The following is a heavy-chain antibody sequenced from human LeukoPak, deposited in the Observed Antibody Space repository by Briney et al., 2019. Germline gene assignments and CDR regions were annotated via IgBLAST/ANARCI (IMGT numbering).Heavy chain of an antibody. CDR1: GGSISSSSYY. CDR3: ARLMGSTSSWYFDL. J-gene: IGHJ2*01. Sequence: SETLSLTCTVSGGSISSSSYYWGWIRQPPGKGLEWIGSIYYSGSTYYNPSLKSRVTISVDTSKNQFSLKLSSVTAADTAVYYCARLMGSTSSWYFDLWGRGTLVTVSS. D-gene: IGHD2-2*01. V-gene: IGHV4-39*01. CDR2: IYYSGST.